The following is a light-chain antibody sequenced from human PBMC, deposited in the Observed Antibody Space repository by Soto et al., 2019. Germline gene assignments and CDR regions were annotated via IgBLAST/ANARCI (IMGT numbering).Light chain of an antibody. Sequence: DIQMTQSPSTLSASVGDRVTITCRASQTISNWLAWYQQKPGKAPTLLIYDASTLERGVPSRFSGTGSGTEFTLSIDSLQPDDFATYYCQQYHSSSITIGQGTRLESK. J-gene: IGKJ5*01. V-gene: IGKV1-5*01. CDR2: DAS. CDR3: QQYHSSSIT. CDR1: QTISNW.